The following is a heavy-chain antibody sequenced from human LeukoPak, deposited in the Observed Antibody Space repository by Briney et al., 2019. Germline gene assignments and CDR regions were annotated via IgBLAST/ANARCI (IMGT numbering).Heavy chain of an antibody. J-gene: IGHJ4*02. CDR3: ARVGKWLRFVGYYFDY. CDR2: IYTSGST. CDR1: GGSFSGYY. V-gene: IGHV4-59*10. D-gene: IGHD5-12*01. Sequence: SETLSLTCAVYGGSFSGYYWSWIRQPPGKGLEWIGRIYTSGSTNYNPSLKSRVTMSVDTSKNQFSLKLSSVTAADTAVYYCARVGKWLRFVGYYFDYWGQGTLVTVSS.